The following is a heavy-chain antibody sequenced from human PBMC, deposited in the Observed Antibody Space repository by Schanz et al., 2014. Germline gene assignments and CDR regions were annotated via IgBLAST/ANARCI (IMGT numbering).Heavy chain of an antibody. CDR2: ISGSSRTI. Sequence: EVQLVESGGGLIQPGGSLRLSCAASGFGFSSYSMNWVRQAPGKGLEWVSYISGSSRTIYYADSMKGRFTVSRDNAENALYLQMNSLRAEDTGLYFCARRGSGSHYRLDYWGQGTLVTVSS. CDR3: ARRGSGSHYRLDY. D-gene: IGHD1-26*01. V-gene: IGHV3-48*01. J-gene: IGHJ4*02. CDR1: GFGFSSYS.